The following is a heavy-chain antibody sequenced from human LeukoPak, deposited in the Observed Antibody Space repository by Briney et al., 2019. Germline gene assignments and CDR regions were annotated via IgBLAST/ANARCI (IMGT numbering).Heavy chain of an antibody. J-gene: IGHJ3*02. CDR3: ARDRLIYGDYGDAFDI. CDR1: GFPFSNAW. Sequence: GGSLRLSCAASGFPFSNAWMNWVRQAPGKGLEWVSSISSSSSYIYYADSVKGRFTISRDNAKTSLYLQMNSLRAEDTAVYYCARDRLIYGDYGDAFDIWGQGTMVTVSS. V-gene: IGHV3-21*01. D-gene: IGHD4-17*01. CDR2: ISSSSSYI.